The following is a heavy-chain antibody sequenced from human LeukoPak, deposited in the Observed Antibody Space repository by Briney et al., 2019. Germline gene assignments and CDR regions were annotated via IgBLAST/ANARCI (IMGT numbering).Heavy chain of an antibody. J-gene: IGHJ4*02. CDR2: MNPNSGST. V-gene: IGHV1-8*01. CDR1: GYTFTSYD. CDR3: ARFGGSYGVFDY. Sequence: ASVKVSCKASGYTFTSYDINWVRQATGQGREWMGWMNPNSGSTGYAQKFQGRVTMTRNTSISTAYMELSSLRSEDTAVYYCARFGGSYGVFDYWGQGTLVTVSS. D-gene: IGHD1-26*01.